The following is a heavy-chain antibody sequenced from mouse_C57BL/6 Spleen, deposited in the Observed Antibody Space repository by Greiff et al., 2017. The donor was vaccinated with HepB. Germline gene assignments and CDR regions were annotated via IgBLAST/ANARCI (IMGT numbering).Heavy chain of an antibody. Sequence: DVKLQESGPGLVKPSQSLSLTCSVTGYSITSGYYWNWIRQFPGNKLEWMGYISYDGSNNYNPSLKNRISITRDTSKNQFFLKLNSVTTEDTATYYCAREGVYYYGSSSYWYFEVWGTGTTVTVSS. CDR1: GYSITSGYY. CDR3: AREGVYYYGSSSYWYFEV. D-gene: IGHD1-1*01. CDR2: ISYDGSN. J-gene: IGHJ1*03. V-gene: IGHV3-6*01.